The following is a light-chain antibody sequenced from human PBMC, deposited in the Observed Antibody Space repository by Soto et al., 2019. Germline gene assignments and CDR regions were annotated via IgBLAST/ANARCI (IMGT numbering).Light chain of an antibody. V-gene: IGLV2-8*01. CDR2: EVS. J-gene: IGLJ2*01. Sequence: QSALTQPPSASGSPGQSVTISCTGTSSDVGGYNYVSWYQQHPGQAPKLMISEVSKRPSGVPDRFSGSKSGNTASLTVSGIQAEDEADYYCSSFAGNNNLVFGGGTKLTVL. CDR3: SSFAGNNNLV. CDR1: SSDVGGYNY.